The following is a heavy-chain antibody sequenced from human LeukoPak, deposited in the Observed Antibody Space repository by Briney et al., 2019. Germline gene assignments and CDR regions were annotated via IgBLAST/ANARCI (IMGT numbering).Heavy chain of an antibody. D-gene: IGHD2-2*01. CDR1: GFTFSSYA. Sequence: TGGSLRLSCAASGFTFSSYAMSWVRQAPGKGLEWVSAISGSGGSTYYADSVKGRFTISRDNSKNTLYLQMNSLRAEDTAVYYCAKDGHCSSTSCYDSMPHDYGDYWGQGTLVTVSS. CDR2: ISGSGGST. CDR3: AKDGHCSSTSCYDSMPHDYGDY. V-gene: IGHV3-23*01. J-gene: IGHJ4*02.